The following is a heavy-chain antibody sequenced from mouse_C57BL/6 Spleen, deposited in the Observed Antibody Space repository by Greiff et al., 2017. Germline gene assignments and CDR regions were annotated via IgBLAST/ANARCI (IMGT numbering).Heavy chain of an antibody. Sequence: EVQLQQSGPELVKPGASVKISCKASGYTFTDYYMNWVKQSHGKSLEWIGDINPNNGGTSYNQKFKGKATLTVDKSSSTAYMELRSLTSEDSAVYYCAKPYSNDDSFAYWGQGTLVTVSA. J-gene: IGHJ3*01. V-gene: IGHV1-26*01. CDR1: GYTFTDYY. CDR2: INPNNGGT. D-gene: IGHD2-12*01. CDR3: AKPYSNDDSFAY.